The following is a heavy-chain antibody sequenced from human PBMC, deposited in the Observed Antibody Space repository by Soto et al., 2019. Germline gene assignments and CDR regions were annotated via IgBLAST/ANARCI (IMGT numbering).Heavy chain of an antibody. CDR1: GGTFSSYA. J-gene: IGHJ6*02. D-gene: IGHD3-10*01. CDR2: IIPIFGTA. V-gene: IGHV1-69*13. Sequence: SVKVSCKASGGTFSSYAISWVRQAPGQGLEWMGGIIPIFGTANYAQKFQGRVTITADESTSTAYMELSSLRSEDTAVYYCARKGRGTDYYSGMDVWGQGTTVIVSS. CDR3: ARKGRGTDYYSGMDV.